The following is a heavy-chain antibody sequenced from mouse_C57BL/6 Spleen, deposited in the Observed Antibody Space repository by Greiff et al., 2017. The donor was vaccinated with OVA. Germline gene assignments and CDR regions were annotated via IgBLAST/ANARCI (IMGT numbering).Heavy chain of an antibody. CDR1: GFTFSSYA. CDR2: ISSGGDYI. CDR3: TREGRTGSFDY. J-gene: IGHJ2*01. V-gene: IGHV5-9-1*02. Sequence: EVKLQESGEGLVKPGGSLKLSCAASGFTFSSYAMSWVRQTPEKRLEWVAYISSGGDYIYYADTVKGRFTISRDNARNTLYLQMSSLKSEDTAMYYCTREGRTGSFDYWGQGTTLTVSS. D-gene: IGHD4-1*01.